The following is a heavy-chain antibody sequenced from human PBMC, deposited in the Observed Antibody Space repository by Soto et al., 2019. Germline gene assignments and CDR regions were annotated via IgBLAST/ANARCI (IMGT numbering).Heavy chain of an antibody. D-gene: IGHD3-22*01. V-gene: IGHV2-5*01. CDR3: ADSPIYYPDSNGQKAVAFYP. Sequence: QITLKESGPPLVKPTQTLTLTCTFSGFSLSTSGMAVGWVRQPPGKALEWLALIFWNDDKYYNPSLKSRLSSTLDTSKNLVVGTLAHLVPLDTATYFVADSPIYYPDSNGQKAVAFYPWCQATLFTVS. CDR2: IFWNDDK. CDR1: GFSLSTSGMA. J-gene: IGHJ3*01.